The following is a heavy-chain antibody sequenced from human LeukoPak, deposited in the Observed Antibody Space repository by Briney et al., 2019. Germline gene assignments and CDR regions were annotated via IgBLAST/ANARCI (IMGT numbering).Heavy chain of an antibody. CDR3: ARATYDSSGYYRYYFDY. Sequence: GGSLRLSCAASGFTFSSYAMSWVRQAPGKGLEWVSAISGSGGSTYYADSVKGRFTISRDNSKNTLYLQMNSLRAEDAAVYYCARATYDSSGYYRYYFDYWGQGTLVTVSS. CDR2: ISGSGGST. J-gene: IGHJ4*02. V-gene: IGHV3-23*01. D-gene: IGHD3-22*01. CDR1: GFTFSSYA.